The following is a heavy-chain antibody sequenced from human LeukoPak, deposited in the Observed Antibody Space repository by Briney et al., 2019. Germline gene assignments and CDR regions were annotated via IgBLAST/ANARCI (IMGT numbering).Heavy chain of an antibody. Sequence: WASVKVSCKDSGYTFTGYYMHWVRQAPGQGLEWMGWINPNSGGTNYAQKFQGRVTMTRDTSISTAYMELSRLRSDDTAVYYCARGIAARRWFDYWGQGTLVTVSS. CDR2: INPNSGGT. J-gene: IGHJ4*02. CDR3: ARGIAARRWFDY. CDR1: GYTFTGYY. D-gene: IGHD6-6*01. V-gene: IGHV1-2*02.